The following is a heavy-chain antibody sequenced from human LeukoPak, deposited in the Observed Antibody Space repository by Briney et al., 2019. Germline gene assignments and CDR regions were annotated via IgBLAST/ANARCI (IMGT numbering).Heavy chain of an antibody. V-gene: IGHV3-30*02. J-gene: IGHJ4*02. CDR1: GFTFSSYG. CDR2: IRYDGSNK. CDR3: AKAPVTTCSGAYCYPFDY. Sequence: GGSLRLSCAASGFTFSSYGMHWVRQAPGKGLEWVAFIRYDGSNKYYADSVKGRFTISRDNSKNTLYLQMNSLRAEDTAVYYCAKAPVTTCSGAYCYPFDYWGQGTLVTVSS. D-gene: IGHD2-21*01.